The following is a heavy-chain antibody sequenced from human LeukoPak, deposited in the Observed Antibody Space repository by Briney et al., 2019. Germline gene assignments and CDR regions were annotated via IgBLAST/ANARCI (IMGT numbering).Heavy chain of an antibody. Sequence: QAGGSLRLSCAASGFTFSSYGMHWVRQAPGKGLEWVAFIRYDGSNKYYADSVKGRFTISRDNSKNTLYLQMNSLRAEDTAVYYCAKDRLIVVVPAATGVDYWGQGTLVTVSS. CDR1: GFTFSSYG. CDR3: AKDRLIVVVPAATGVDY. J-gene: IGHJ4*02. D-gene: IGHD2-2*01. CDR2: IRYDGSNK. V-gene: IGHV3-30*02.